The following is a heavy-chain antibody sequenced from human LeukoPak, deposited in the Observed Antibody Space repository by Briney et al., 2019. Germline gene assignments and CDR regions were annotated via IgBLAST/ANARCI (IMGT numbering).Heavy chain of an antibody. J-gene: IGHJ4*02. Sequence: SETLSLTCTVSGGSISSSSYYWGWIRQPPGKGLEWIGSIYYSGSTYYNPSLKSRVTISVDTSKNQFSLKLSSVTAADTAVYYCARETPYYYDSSGYPDYWGQGTLVTVSS. D-gene: IGHD3-22*01. V-gene: IGHV4-39*02. CDR1: GGSISSSSYY. CDR3: ARETPYYYDSSGYPDY. CDR2: IYYSGST.